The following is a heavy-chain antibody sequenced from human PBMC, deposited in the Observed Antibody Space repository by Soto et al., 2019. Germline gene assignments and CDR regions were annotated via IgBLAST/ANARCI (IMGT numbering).Heavy chain of an antibody. CDR3: AKEYYYDPGGPYSDLYFDS. D-gene: IGHD3-22*01. V-gene: IGHV3-23*01. CDR2: ITTRGGRT. J-gene: IGHJ4*02. CDR1: GFSFSSYA. Sequence: EVQLLESGGGLTQPGGSLRLACAASGFSFSSYAMSWVRQAPSQGLEWVSSITTRGGRTYYADSVRGRFTISRDNFANALYLEMNSLRAEDTAIYYCAKEYYYDPGGPYSDLYFDSWGQGTLVTVSS.